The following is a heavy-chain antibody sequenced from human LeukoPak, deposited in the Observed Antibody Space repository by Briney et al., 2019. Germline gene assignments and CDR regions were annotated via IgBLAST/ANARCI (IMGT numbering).Heavy chain of an antibody. J-gene: IGHJ4*02. D-gene: IGHD7-27*01. Sequence: PSETLSLTCIVSGDSVSGYYWNWIRQPPGKGLEWIGYTHHSGNTLYNPSLKSRVTTSVDTSKNRFSLSLSSVTAADTAVYYCARFSPRAMGNYLDFWGQGTLVTVSS. CDR2: THHSGNT. CDR1: GDSVSGYY. CDR3: ARFSPRAMGNYLDF. V-gene: IGHV4-59*02.